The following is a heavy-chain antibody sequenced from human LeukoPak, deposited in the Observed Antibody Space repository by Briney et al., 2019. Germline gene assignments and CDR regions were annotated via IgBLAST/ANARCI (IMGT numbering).Heavy chain of an antibody. J-gene: IGHJ3*02. CDR2: ISSNGGST. CDR3: VRAPPADAFDI. Sequence: GRSLRLSCSASGFTFSNYALHWVRQAPGKGLQYVSAISSNGGSTYYADSVKGRFTISRDNSKNTLYLQMSSLRAGDTAVYYCVRAPPADAFDIWGQGTMVTVSS. CDR1: GFTFSNYA. V-gene: IGHV3-64D*09.